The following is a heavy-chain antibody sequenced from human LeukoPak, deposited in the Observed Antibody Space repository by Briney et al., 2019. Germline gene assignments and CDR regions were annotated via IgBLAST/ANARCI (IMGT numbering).Heavy chain of an antibody. CDR3: AKEPYYYDSSGLS. D-gene: IGHD3-22*01. CDR1: GFTFSSYS. CDR2: ISGSGGRT. Sequence: GGSLRLSCAASGFTFSSYSMNWVRQAPGKGLESVSGISGSGGRTYYTESVKGRFTISRDNSKNTLYLQMNCLRGEDTAVYYCAKEPYYYDSSGLSWGQGTLVTVSS. J-gene: IGHJ5*02. V-gene: IGHV3-23*01.